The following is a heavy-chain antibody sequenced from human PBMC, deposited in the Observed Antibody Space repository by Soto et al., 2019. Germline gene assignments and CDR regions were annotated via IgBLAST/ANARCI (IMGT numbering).Heavy chain of an antibody. CDR1: GYSFTSYW. D-gene: IGHD5-18*01. Sequence: GESLKISCKGSGYSFTSYWISWVRQMPGKGLEWMGRIDPSDSYTNYSPSFQGHVTISADKSISTAYLQWSSLKASDTAMYYCARLDQYSYGWVDYYYGMDVWGQGTTVTISS. CDR3: ARLDQYSYGWVDYYYGMDV. V-gene: IGHV5-10-1*01. J-gene: IGHJ6*02. CDR2: IDPSDSYT.